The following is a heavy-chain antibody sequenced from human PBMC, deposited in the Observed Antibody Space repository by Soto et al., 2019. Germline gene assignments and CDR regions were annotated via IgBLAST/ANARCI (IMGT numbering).Heavy chain of an antibody. D-gene: IGHD6-19*01. J-gene: IGHJ5*02. CDR1: GYSFTIYC. CDR3: ARPFDTSGWYDH. CDR2: IYPGDSDT. Sequence: SGESLKISGKGSGYSFTIYCIAWVLQMPGKGLECMGIIYPGDSDTRYSPSFEGQVTISADKSINTAYLQWSSLKASDSAMYYCARPFDTSGWYDHWGQGTLVTVSS. V-gene: IGHV5-51*01.